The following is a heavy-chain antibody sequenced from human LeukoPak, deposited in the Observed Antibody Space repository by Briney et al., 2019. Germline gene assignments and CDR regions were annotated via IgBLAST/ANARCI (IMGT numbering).Heavy chain of an antibody. Sequence: GESLKISCKGSGYSFTSYWIGWVRQMPGKGLEWMGIIYPGDSDTRYSPSFQGQVTISVDKSISTAYLQWSSLKASDTAIYYCAGRGTGTTLAFDYWGQGTLVTVSS. CDR2: IYPGDSDT. CDR1: GYSFTSYW. J-gene: IGHJ4*02. D-gene: IGHD1-1*01. CDR3: AGRGTGTTLAFDY. V-gene: IGHV5-51*01.